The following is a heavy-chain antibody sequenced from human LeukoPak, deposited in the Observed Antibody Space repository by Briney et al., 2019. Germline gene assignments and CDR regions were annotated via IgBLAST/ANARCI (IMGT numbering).Heavy chain of an antibody. CDR2: SCYSGST. CDR1: GGSISSYY. Sequence: SETLSLTCSVSGGSISSYYWSWIRQPPGKGLEYIGYSCYSGSTDYNPSLKSRVTISVDTSNQFSLMLTSVTAADTAVYYCARQSAAARRAFDIWGQGTMVTVSS. CDR3: ARQSAAARRAFDI. D-gene: IGHD6-6*01. J-gene: IGHJ3*02. V-gene: IGHV4-59*08.